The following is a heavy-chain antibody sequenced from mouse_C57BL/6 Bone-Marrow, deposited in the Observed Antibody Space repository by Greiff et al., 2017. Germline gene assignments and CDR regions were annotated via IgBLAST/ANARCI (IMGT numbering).Heavy chain of an antibody. D-gene: IGHD4-1*01. CDR3: TADWDWFAY. V-gene: IGHV14-4*01. CDR2: IDPENGDT. CDR1: GFNIKDDY. J-gene: IGHJ3*01. Sequence: EVQLQQSGAELVRPGASVKLSCTASGFNIKDDYMPWVKQRPEQGLEWIGWIDPENGDTEYASKFQGKATITADTSSNTAYLQLSSLTSEDTAVYYCTADWDWFAYWGQGTLVTVSA.